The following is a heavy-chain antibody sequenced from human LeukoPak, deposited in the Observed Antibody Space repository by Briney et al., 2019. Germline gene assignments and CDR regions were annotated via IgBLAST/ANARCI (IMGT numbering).Heavy chain of an antibody. J-gene: IGHJ4*02. CDR3: ARVIAAAGHFDY. V-gene: IGHV3-53*01. CDR1: GFTVSSNY. D-gene: IGHD6-13*01. CDR2: IYSGGST. Sequence: GGSLRLSCAASGFTVSSNYMSWARQAQGKGLEWVSVIYSGGSTYYADSVKGRFTISRDNSKNTLYLQMNSLRAEDTAVYYCARVIAAAGHFDYWGQGTLVTVSS.